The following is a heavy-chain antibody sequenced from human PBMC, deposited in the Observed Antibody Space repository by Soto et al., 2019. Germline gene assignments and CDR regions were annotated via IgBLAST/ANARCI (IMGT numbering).Heavy chain of an antibody. V-gene: IGHV4-34*01. CDR3: QAVAGPFDY. Sequence: SETLSLTCAVYGGSFSGYYWSWIRQPPGKGLEWIGEINHSGSTNYNPSLKSRVAISVDTSKNQFSLKLSSVTAADTAVYYCQAVAGPFDYWGQGTLVTVSS. J-gene: IGHJ4*02. CDR2: INHSGST. CDR1: GGSFSGYY. D-gene: IGHD6-19*01.